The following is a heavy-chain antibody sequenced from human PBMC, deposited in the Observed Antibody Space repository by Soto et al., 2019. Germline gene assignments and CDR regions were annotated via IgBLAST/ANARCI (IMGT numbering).Heavy chain of an antibody. D-gene: IGHD3-16*01. CDR3: ARGGGNFDQ. Sequence: EVQSVESGGGLVQPGGSLRLTCAASGFTFSGSSMSWVRQAPGKGLEWVANVNKYGSDTNYVDSVKGRFTISRDNAKNTLYLHMNSLGDDDTAGYYCARGGGNFDQWGQGTLVTVSS. V-gene: IGHV3-7*04. J-gene: IGHJ4*02. CDR2: VNKYGSDT. CDR1: GFTFSGSS.